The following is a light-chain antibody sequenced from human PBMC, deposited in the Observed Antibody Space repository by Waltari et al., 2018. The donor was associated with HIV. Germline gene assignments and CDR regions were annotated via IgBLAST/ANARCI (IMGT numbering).Light chain of an antibody. CDR2: DVS. V-gene: IGLV2-23*02. CDR1: ALDIGNYNL. Sequence: SALTLPASVSGNPGQSVTITCTRTALDIGNYNLVSWFQQHPGKAPKLLIYDVSKRPSGVSSRFSGSKSGYFASLTISGLLTEDESSYYCLTYVSKTSTWQFGGGTYLTV. J-gene: IGLJ3*02. CDR3: LTYVSKTSTWQ.